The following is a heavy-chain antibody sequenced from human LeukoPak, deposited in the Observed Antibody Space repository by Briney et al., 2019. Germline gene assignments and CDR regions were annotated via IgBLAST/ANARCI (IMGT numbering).Heavy chain of an antibody. CDR1: GFTFSDYY. Sequence: GGSLRLSCAASGFTFSDYYMSWIRQAPGEGLEWVAFIGRDGSTKYYADSVKGRFTISGDSSYHTAFLQMNSLRGDDTAIYYCVKDGGWTFDIWGQGTMVTVSS. V-gene: IGHV3-30*02. D-gene: IGHD2-15*01. CDR2: IGRDGSTK. J-gene: IGHJ3*02. CDR3: VKDGGWTFDI.